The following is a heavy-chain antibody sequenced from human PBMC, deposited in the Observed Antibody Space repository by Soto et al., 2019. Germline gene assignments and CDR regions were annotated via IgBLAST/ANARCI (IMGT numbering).Heavy chain of an antibody. V-gene: IGHV5-51*01. CDR1: GYSFTSSL. J-gene: IGHJ6*02. D-gene: IGHD6-13*01. CDR3: ARPGYSSSWHGYGMDV. CDR2: IYPGYSDT. Sequence: SLKISCKGSGYSFTSSLIGWVRQMPGKVLEWMWIIYPGYSDTRYSPSFQGQVTIAADKSISTAYLQWSSLKASDTAMYYCARPGYSSSWHGYGMDVWGQGTTVTVSS.